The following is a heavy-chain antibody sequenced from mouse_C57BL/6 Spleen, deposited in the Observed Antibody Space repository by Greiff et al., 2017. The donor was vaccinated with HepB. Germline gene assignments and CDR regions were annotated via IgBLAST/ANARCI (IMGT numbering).Heavy chain of an antibody. CDR1: GYTFTSYW. D-gene: IGHD1-1*01. Sequence: QVQLKQPGAELVKPGASVKLSCKASGYTFTSYWMHWVKQRPGQGLEWIGMIHPNSGSTNYNEKFKSKATLTVDKSSSTAYMQLSSLTSEDSAVYYCARSAIITTGDYFDYWGQGTTLTVSS. V-gene: IGHV1-64*01. CDR2: IHPNSGST. CDR3: ARSAIITTGDYFDY. J-gene: IGHJ2*01.